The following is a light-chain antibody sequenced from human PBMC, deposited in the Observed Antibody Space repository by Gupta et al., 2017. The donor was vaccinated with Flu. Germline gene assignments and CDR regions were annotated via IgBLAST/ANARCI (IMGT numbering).Light chain of an antibody. J-gene: IGKJ2*03. CDR2: KAS. V-gene: IGKV1-5*03. CDR3: QQYNSYSPSS. CDR1: QSIGRF. Sequence: DIQMSQSPSTLSASVTDRVTITCRASQSIGRFLAWYQQKPGKAPKLPIYKASTLENGVPSRFSGSGYGTEFTLTISGRQPDDFATYYCQQYNSYSPSSFGQGTKLEIK.